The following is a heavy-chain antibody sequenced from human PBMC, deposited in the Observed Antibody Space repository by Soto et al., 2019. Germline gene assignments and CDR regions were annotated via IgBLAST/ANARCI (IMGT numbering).Heavy chain of an antibody. Sequence: GGSLRLSCAASGFTFNRYGMSWARQAPGKGLEWVSAISGGGDSTYYADSVKGRFTISRDSSNNTLYLQMNNLRADDTALYFCVKLRLELLYLDSWGRGALVTVSS. J-gene: IGHJ4*02. CDR2: ISGGGDST. CDR3: VKLRLELLYLDS. CDR1: GFTFNRYG. V-gene: IGHV3-23*01. D-gene: IGHD1-7*01.